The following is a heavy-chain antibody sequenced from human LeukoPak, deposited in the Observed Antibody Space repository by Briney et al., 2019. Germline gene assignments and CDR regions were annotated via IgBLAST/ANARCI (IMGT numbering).Heavy chain of an antibody. V-gene: IGHV4-61*01. D-gene: IGHD6-19*01. J-gene: IGHJ5*02. CDR1: GYSISSGYY. CDR2: IYYSGST. Sequence: PSETLSLTCTVSGYSISSGYYWGWLRQPPGKGLEWIGYIYYSGSTNYNPSLKSRVTISVDTSKNQFSLKLSSVTAADTAVYYCARGADSSGWQWWWFDPWGQGTLVTVSS. CDR3: ARGADSSGWQWWWFDP.